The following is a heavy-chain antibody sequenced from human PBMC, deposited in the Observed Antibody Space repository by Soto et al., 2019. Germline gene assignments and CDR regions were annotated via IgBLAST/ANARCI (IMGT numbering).Heavy chain of an antibody. CDR3: ARGNSGSYRSMDYYYGMDV. CDR1: GFTSSSYW. Sequence: GGSLRLSCAASGFTSSSYWMRWVRQAPGKGLVWVSRINSDGSSTSYADSVKGRFTISRDNAKNTLYLQMNSLRAEDTAVYYCARGNSGSYRSMDYYYGMDVWGQGTTVTVSS. V-gene: IGHV3-74*01. D-gene: IGHD1-26*01. CDR2: INSDGSST. J-gene: IGHJ6*02.